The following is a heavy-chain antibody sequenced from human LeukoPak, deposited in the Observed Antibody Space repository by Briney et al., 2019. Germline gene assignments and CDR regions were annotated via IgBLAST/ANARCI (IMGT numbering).Heavy chain of an antibody. CDR2: NNSDESTT. Sequence: GGSLRLSCEASGFTFSSYWMHWVRQAPGKGLVWVSRNNSDESTTNYADSVKGRFTISRDNAKNTLYLQMDSLRAEDTAVYYCVRESGAAADYWGQGTLVTVSS. CDR1: GFTFSSYW. D-gene: IGHD6-13*01. V-gene: IGHV3-74*01. J-gene: IGHJ4*02. CDR3: VRESGAAADY.